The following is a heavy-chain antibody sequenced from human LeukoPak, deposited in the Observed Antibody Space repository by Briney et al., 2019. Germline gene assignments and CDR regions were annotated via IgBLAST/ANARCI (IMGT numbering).Heavy chain of an antibody. J-gene: IGHJ4*02. CDR1: GFTFSSYG. CDR2: INSDGSST. D-gene: IGHD3-10*01. V-gene: IGHV3-74*01. Sequence: GGSLRLSCAASGFTFSSYGMHWVRQAPGKGLVWVSRINSDGSSTSYADSVKGRFTISRDNAKNTLYLQMNSLRAEDTAVYYCARAVRGILFDYWGQGTLVTVSS. CDR3: ARAVRGILFDY.